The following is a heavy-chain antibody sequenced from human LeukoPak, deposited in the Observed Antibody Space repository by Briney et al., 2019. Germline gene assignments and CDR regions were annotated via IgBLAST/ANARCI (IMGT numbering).Heavy chain of an antibody. J-gene: IGHJ4*02. V-gene: IGHV1-18*01. Sequence: ASVKVSCKASGYTFTSYDITWVRQAPGQGLEWMGWISAYNGNTNYAQRLQGRVTMTTDTSTSTAYMELRSLRSDDTAVYYCARVADYGSGSHLFDYWGQGTLVTVS. CDR2: ISAYNGNT. CDR3: ARVADYGSGSHLFDY. D-gene: IGHD3-10*01. CDR1: GYTFTSYD.